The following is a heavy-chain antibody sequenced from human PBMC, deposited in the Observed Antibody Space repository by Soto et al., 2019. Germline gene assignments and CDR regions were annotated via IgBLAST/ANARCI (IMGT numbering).Heavy chain of an antibody. V-gene: IGHV3-48*01. CDR3: ARDGKYYDFWSGYYTLGNWFDP. D-gene: IGHD3-3*01. CDR2: ISGSSTTI. Sequence: EVQLVESGGGLVQPGGSLRLSCAASGFTFTPHIMNWVRQTPGKGLEWISYISGSSTTIYYADSVKGRFTVSRDNSKNTLYLQMNSLRAEDTAVHYCARDGKYYDFWSGYYTLGNWFDPWGQGTLVTVSS. J-gene: IGHJ5*02. CDR1: GFTFTPHI.